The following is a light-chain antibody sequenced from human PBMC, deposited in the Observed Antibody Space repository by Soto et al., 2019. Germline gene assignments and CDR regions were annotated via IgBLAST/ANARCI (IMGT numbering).Light chain of an antibody. CDR2: GVN. Sequence: QSVLTQPPSVSGAPGQRVTISCTGISSNIGAGYDVHWYQQLPGTAPKLLVYGVNNRPSGVPDRFSGSKSGTSASLAITGLQVEDEADYYCQSYDSSLRDSVFGEGTQLTVL. CDR3: QSYDSSLRDSV. J-gene: IGLJ3*02. CDR1: SSNIGAGYD. V-gene: IGLV1-40*01.